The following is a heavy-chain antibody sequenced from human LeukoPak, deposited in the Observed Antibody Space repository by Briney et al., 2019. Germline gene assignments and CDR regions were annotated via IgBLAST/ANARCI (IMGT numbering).Heavy chain of an antibody. CDR1: GGTFSSYS. CDR2: IIPIFGTA. D-gene: IGHD3-9*01. J-gene: IGHJ4*02. V-gene: IGHV1-69*13. CDR3: ARSPPQNFDILTGYFAD. Sequence: GASVTVSCKASGGTFSSYSISWVRQAPGQGLEWMGWIIPIFGTANHAQKFQGRVTIIADESTSPASMELSSLGSEDTAVYYCARSPPQNFDILTGYFADWGQGTLVTVSS.